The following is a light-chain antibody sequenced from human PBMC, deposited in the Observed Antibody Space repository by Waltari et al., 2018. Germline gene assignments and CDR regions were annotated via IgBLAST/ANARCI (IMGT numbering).Light chain of an antibody. CDR2: LGS. Sequence: DIVMTQSLLSLPVTPGEPASISCRSRQRLLHSNGYNYLDWYLQKPGQSPQLLIYLGSNRASGVPDRFSGSGSGTEFTLKISRVEAEDVGVYYCMQALQTPWTFGQGTKVEVK. CDR1: QRLLHSNGYNY. CDR3: MQALQTPWT. J-gene: IGKJ1*01. V-gene: IGKV2-28*01.